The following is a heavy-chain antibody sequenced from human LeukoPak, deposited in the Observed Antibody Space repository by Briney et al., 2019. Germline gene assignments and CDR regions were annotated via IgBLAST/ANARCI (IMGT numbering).Heavy chain of an antibody. CDR1: GFTFSNYA. D-gene: IGHD6-13*01. J-gene: IGHJ4*02. V-gene: IGHV3-30*18. CDR2: ISYDGSNE. Sequence: GGSLRLSCAASGFTFSNYAMNWVRQAPGKGLEWVAVISYDGSNEYYADSVKGRFTISRDNSKNTLYLQMNSLRAEDTAVYYCAKSGYRSSWHLHFDYWGQGTLVTVSS. CDR3: AKSGYRSSWHLHFDY.